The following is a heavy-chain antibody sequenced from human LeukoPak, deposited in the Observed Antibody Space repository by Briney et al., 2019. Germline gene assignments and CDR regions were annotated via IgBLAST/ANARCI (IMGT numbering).Heavy chain of an antibody. CDR1: GYTFTGYY. J-gene: IGHJ5*02. Sequence: ASVKVSCKASGYTFTGYYMHWVRQAPGQGLEWMGRINPNNGGTNYAQKLQDRVTMTTDTATSTAYMELRSLRSDDTAMYYCARVPLTYYYDSSGQGWFDPWGQGTLVTVSS. CDR3: ARVPLTYYYDSSGQGWFDP. V-gene: IGHV1-2*06. CDR2: INPNNGGT. D-gene: IGHD3-22*01.